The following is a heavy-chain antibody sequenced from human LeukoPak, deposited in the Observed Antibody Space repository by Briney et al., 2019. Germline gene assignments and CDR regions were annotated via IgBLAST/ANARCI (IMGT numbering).Heavy chain of an antibody. CDR1: GGSFSGYY. Sequence: WETLSLTCAVYGGSFSGYYWSWIRQPAGKGLEWIGEINHSGSTNYNPSLKSRVTISVDTSKNQFSLKLSSVTAADTAVYYCAVSARGSYSFDYWGQGTLVTVSS. CDR3: AVSARGSYSFDY. V-gene: IGHV4-34*01. D-gene: IGHD1-26*01. CDR2: INHSGST. J-gene: IGHJ4*02.